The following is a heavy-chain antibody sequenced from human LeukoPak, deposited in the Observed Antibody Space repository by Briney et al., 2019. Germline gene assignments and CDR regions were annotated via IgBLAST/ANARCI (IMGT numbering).Heavy chain of an antibody. J-gene: IGHJ4*02. D-gene: IGHD2-8*01. CDR2: IYYSGST. Sequence: PSETLSLTCTVSGGSISSYYWSWIRQPPGKGLEWIGYIYYSGSTNYNPSLKSRVTISVDTSKNQFSLKLSSVTAADTAVYYCARVYGGIFDYWGQGTLVTVSS. CDR1: GGSISSYY. V-gene: IGHV4-59*01. CDR3: ARVYGGIFDY.